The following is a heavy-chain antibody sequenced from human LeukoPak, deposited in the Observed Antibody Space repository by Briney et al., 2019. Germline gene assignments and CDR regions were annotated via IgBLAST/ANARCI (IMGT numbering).Heavy chain of an antibody. Sequence: TYYADSVKGRFTISRDNAKNSLYLQMNSLRAEDTAVYYCARASGGDCYLNWGQGTLVTVSS. J-gene: IGHJ4*02. D-gene: IGHD2-21*02. CDR3: ARASGGDCYLN. CDR2: T. V-gene: IGHV3-21*01.